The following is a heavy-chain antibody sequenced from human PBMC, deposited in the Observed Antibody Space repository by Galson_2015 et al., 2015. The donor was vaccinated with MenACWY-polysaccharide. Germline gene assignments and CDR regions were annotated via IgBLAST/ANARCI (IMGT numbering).Heavy chain of an antibody. CDR1: GFTFSSYA. CDR3: AKPWKVATIFDYYYYGMDV. CDR2: ISGSGGST. Sequence: SLRLSCAASGFTFSSYAMSWVRQAPGKGLEWVSAISGSGGSTYYADSVKGRFTISRDNSKNTLYLQMNSLRAEDTAVYYCAKPWKVATIFDYYYYGMDVWGQGTTVTVSS. V-gene: IGHV3-23*01. J-gene: IGHJ6*02. D-gene: IGHD5-12*01.